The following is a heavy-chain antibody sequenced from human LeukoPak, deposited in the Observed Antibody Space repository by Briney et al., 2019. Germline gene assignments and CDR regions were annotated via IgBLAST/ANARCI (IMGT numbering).Heavy chain of an antibody. Sequence: SETLSLTCTVSGGSISSGSYYWSWIRQPAGKGLEWIGRIYTSGSTHYNPSLKSRVTISVDTSKNQFSLNLSSVTAADTAVYYCARGRDYGDYGRYYYYMDVWGKGTTVTISS. CDR1: GGSISSGSYY. CDR3: ARGRDYGDYGRYYYYMDV. D-gene: IGHD4-17*01. CDR2: IYTSGST. V-gene: IGHV4-61*02. J-gene: IGHJ6*03.